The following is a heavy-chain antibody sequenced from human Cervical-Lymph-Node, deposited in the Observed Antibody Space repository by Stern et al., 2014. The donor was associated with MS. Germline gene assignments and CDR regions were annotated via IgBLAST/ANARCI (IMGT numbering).Heavy chain of an antibody. CDR2: VHPNSGNT. V-gene: IGHV1-8*01. J-gene: IGHJ4*02. Sequence: QVQLVESGAEVRKPGASVKVSCKSSGYTFTTYDINWVRQAPGQGLEWIGWVHPNSGNTVSAQKFQGRVTMTRDISVGTAYLELSNLTSDDTAVYYCATAMIVVTSGGYYFDYWGQGTLVTVSS. CDR3: ATAMIVVTSGGYYFDY. D-gene: IGHD3-22*01. CDR1: GYTFTTYD.